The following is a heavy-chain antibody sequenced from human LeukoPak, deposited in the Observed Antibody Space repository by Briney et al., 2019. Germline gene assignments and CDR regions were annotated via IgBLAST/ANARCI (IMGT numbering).Heavy chain of an antibody. D-gene: IGHD6-13*01. J-gene: IGHJ4*02. V-gene: IGHV3-9*01. CDR1: GFTFDDYA. Sequence: GGSLRLSCAASGFTFDDYAMHWVRQAPGKGLEWVSGISWNSGSIGYADSVKGRFTISRDNAKNSLYLQMNSLRAEDTALYYCAKVPHSSSWSFDYWGQGTLVTVSS. CDR2: ISWNSGSI. CDR3: AKVPHSSSWSFDY.